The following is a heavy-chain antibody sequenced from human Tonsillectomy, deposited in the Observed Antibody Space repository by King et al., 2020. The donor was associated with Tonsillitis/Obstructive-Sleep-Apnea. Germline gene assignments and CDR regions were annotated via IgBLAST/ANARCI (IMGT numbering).Heavy chain of an antibody. CDR2: IYYSGTT. CDR1: GGSITSYY. J-gene: IGHJ5*02. CDR3: ARQNNPYNWFDP. D-gene: IGHD1-14*01. Sequence: VQLQESGPGLVKPSETLSLTCTVSGGSITSYYWSWIRQPPGKGLEWIGYIYYSGTTKYNPSLKSRVTISVDTSMDQFSLKLSSVTAADTAVYYCARQNNPYNWFDPWGQGTLVTVSS. V-gene: IGHV4-59*08.